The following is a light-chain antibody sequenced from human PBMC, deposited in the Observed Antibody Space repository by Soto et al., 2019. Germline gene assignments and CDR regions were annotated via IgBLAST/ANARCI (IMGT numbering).Light chain of an antibody. J-gene: IGKJ2*01. CDR1: HTIARA. Sequence: DIQMTQSPSFLSASVGDRLTITCRSSHTIARALNWYQQKPGGAPKLLIFGASALQSGVPSRFSGSGSGTDFTLTITALQPEDFATYYCQQGSSTPYTFGQGTKVEI. V-gene: IGKV1-39*01. CDR2: GAS. CDR3: QQGSSTPYT.